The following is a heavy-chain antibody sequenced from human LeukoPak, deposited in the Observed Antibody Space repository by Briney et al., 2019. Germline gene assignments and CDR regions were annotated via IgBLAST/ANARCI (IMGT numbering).Heavy chain of an antibody. D-gene: IGHD5-18*01. CDR2: IYYSGST. CDR1: GGSFSSYY. V-gene: IGHV4-59*12. Sequence: SETLSLTCTVSGGSFSSYYWSWIRQPPGKGLEWIGSIYYSGSTDYNPSLKSRVTISVDTSKNQFSLKLNSVTAADTAVYFCARDGLWIQNTFDIWGQGTMVTVSS. J-gene: IGHJ3*02. CDR3: ARDGLWIQNTFDI.